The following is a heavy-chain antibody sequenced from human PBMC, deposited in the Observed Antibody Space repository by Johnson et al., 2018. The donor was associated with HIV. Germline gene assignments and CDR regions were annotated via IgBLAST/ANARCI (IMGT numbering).Heavy chain of an antibody. CDR3: ARGGSSRNPAFDI. Sequence: QEQLVESGGGVVQPGRSLSLSCAASGFTFNDYYISWIRQAPGKGLECVSYISSSGSTIYYADSVKGRFTISRHNAKNSLYLQMNSLRAEDTAVYYCARGGSSRNPAFDIWGQGTMVTVSS. CDR1: GFTFNDYY. D-gene: IGHD1-26*01. J-gene: IGHJ3*02. V-gene: IGHV3-11*04. CDR2: ISSSGSTI.